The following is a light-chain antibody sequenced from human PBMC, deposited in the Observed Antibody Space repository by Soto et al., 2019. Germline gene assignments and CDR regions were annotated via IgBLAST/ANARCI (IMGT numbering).Light chain of an antibody. CDR2: ANS. J-gene: IGLJ1*01. CDR3: QSYDNSLSGSLV. V-gene: IGLV1-40*01. CDR1: SSNIGAGYD. Sequence: QSVLTQPPSVSGAPGQRVTISCTGSSSNIGAGYDVHWYQQLPGTAPKLLIYANSNRPSGVPDRFSGSKSGTSASLAITGLQAEDEADYYCQSYDNSLSGSLVFGTGTKLTVL.